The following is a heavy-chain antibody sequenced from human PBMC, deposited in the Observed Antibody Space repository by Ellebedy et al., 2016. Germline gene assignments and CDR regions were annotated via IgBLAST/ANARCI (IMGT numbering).Heavy chain of an antibody. CDR3: ARGNTIPGPEPLDY. J-gene: IGHJ4*02. D-gene: IGHD1-14*01. CDR2: INPSGGST. Sequence: ASVKVSCKASGYTFTSYYMHWVRQAPGQGLEWMGIINPSGGSTSYAQKFQGRVTMTRDTSTGTVYMELSSLRAEDTAMYYCARGNTIPGPEPLDYWGQGTLITVSS. V-gene: IGHV1-46*01. CDR1: GYTFTSYY.